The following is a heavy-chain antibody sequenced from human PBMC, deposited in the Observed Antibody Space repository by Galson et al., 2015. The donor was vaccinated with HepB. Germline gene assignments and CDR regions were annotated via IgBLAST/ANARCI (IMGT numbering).Heavy chain of an antibody. CDR1: GVTVSNNC. J-gene: IGHJ4*02. CDR2: IYSDGSI. Sequence: SLRLSCAASGVTVSNNCMSWVRQAPGMGLEWVSVIYSDGSIYYIDSVKGRFTISRDNSKNTLYLQMNSLRAEDTAVYYCASGRGFWSGYSQDYWGQGTLVTVSS. D-gene: IGHD3-3*01. CDR3: ASGRGFWSGYSQDY. V-gene: IGHV3-66*02.